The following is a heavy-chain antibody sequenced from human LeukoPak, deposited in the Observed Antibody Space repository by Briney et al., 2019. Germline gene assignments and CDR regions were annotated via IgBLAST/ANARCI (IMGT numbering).Heavy chain of an antibody. CDR1: GFTFSSYG. J-gene: IGHJ5*02. V-gene: IGHV3-30*02. CDR2: IRYDGSNK. CDR3: AKSASITILGGYNWFDP. D-gene: IGHD3-3*01. Sequence: GGSLRLSCAASGFTFSSYGMHWVRQAPGKGLEWAAFIRYDGSNKYYADSVKGRFTISRDNSKNTLYLQMNSLRAEDTAVYYCAKSASITILGGYNWFDPWGQGTLVTVSS.